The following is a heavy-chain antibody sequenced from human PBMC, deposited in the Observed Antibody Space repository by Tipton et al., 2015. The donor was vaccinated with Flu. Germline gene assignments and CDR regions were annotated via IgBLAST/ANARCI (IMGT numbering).Heavy chain of an antibody. CDR1: GFTFSSYW. J-gene: IGHJ4*02. D-gene: IGHD5-18*01. Sequence: SLRLSCAASGFTFSSYWMHWVRQAPGKGLEWVANIERDGSKEYYVDSLKGRFAISREDDKNSLYLHMDSLRVGDTAVYFCVRRPAMGEFDYWGPGTLVTVAP. CDR3: VRRPAMGEFDY. CDR2: IERDGSKE. V-gene: IGHV3-7*01.